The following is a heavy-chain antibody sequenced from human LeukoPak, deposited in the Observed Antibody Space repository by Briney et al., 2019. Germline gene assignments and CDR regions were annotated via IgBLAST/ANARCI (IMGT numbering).Heavy chain of an antibody. CDR3: ARSDYNFDY. CDR2: IYSGGST. CDR1: GFTFSTYW. J-gene: IGHJ4*02. Sequence: GGSLRLSCSASGFTFSTYWMSWVRQAPGKGLEWVSVIYSGGSTYYADSVKGRFTISRDNSKNTLYLQMNSLRAEDTAVYYCARSDYNFDYWGQGTLVTVSS. V-gene: IGHV3-53*01. D-gene: IGHD3-16*01.